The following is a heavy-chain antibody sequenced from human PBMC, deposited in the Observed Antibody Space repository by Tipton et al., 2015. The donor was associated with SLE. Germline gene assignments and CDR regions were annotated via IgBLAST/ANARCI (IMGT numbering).Heavy chain of an antibody. CDR2: VSPFHGDT. J-gene: IGHJ6*02. V-gene: IGHV1-18*01. CDR1: GYTFISYE. CDR3: AREVYSGSYYYYYGMDV. D-gene: IGHD3-10*01. Sequence: QSGAEVKKSGAAVKVSCKASGYTFISYEISWIRQTPGQGLEWMGWVSPFHGDTKFAQKFQGRVTMTTYTSTSTAYMELRSLRSDDTAVYYCAREVYSGSYYYYYGMDVWGQGTTVTISS.